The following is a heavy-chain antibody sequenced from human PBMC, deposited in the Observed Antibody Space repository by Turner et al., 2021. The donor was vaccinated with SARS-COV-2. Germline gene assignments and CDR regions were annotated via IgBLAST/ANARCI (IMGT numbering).Heavy chain of an antibody. CDR2: INPSGGST. V-gene: IGHV1-46*01. CDR1: GYSFRSYY. D-gene: IGHD3-22*01. J-gene: IGHJ4*02. Sequence: QVQLVQSGAVVKKPGASVKVSCKASGYSFRSYYMHWVRQAPGQGLEWMGIINPSGGSTSYAQKFQGRVTMTRDTSTSTVYMELSSLRSEDTAVYYCARTENYYDSSGYYLPSYFDYWGQGTLVTVSS. CDR3: ARTENYYDSSGYYLPSYFDY.